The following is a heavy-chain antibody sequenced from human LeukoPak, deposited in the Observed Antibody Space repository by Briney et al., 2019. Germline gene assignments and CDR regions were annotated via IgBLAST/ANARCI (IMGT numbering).Heavy chain of an antibody. Sequence: GGSLRLSCAASGFTFSSYAMSWVRQAPGKGLEWVSAISGSGGSTYYADSVKGWFTISRDNSKNTLYLQMNSLRAEDTAVYYCAKYGNDYGDYDAFDIWGQGTMVTVSS. CDR3: AKYGNDYGDYDAFDI. D-gene: IGHD4-17*01. CDR2: ISGSGGST. J-gene: IGHJ3*02. V-gene: IGHV3-23*01. CDR1: GFTFSSYA.